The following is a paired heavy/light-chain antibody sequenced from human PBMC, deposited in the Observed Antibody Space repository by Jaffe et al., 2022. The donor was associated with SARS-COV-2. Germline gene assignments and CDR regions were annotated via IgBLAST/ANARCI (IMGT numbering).Light chain of an antibody. Sequence: EIVLTQSPGTLSLSPGERATLSCRANQRVRSSYLAWYQQRPGQAPRLLIYGASNRATGIPDRFSGGGSGTDFTLTISRLEPEDFAVYYCQQYSTSLLFTFGPGTKVDIK. CDR1: QRVRSSY. J-gene: IGKJ3*01. CDR2: GAS. CDR3: QQYSTSLLFT. V-gene: IGKV3-20*01.
Heavy chain of an antibody. Sequence: QVQLQESGPGLVKPSETLSLTCTISGGSISSYLWSWIRQSPGKGLEWIGCSYYTGSTSYNPSLKGRVTISVDTSKNHVSLRLGSVTAADTAVYYCARELGEESNLWGQGTLVTVSS. CDR2: SYYTGST. J-gene: IGHJ4*02. CDR1: GGSISSYL. CDR3: ARELGEESNL. V-gene: IGHV4-59*01. D-gene: IGHD3-10*01.